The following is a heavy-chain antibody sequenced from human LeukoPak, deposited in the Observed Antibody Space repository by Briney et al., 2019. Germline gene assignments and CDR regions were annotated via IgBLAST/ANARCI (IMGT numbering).Heavy chain of an antibody. CDR3: ARRGDVHYDSSGYYLDY. D-gene: IGHD3-22*01. CDR1: GFTVSSNY. V-gene: IGHV3-66*01. Sequence: GGSLRLSCAASGFTVSSNYMSWVRQAPGKGLEWVSVIYSGGSTYYADSVKGRFTISRDNSKNTLYLQMNSLRAEDTAVYYCARRGDVHYDSSGYYLDYWGQGTLVTVSS. J-gene: IGHJ4*02. CDR2: IYSGGST.